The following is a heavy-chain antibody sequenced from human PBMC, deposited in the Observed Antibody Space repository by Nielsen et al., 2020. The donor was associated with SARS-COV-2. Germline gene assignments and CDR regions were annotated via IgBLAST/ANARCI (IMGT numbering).Heavy chain of an antibody. J-gene: IGHJ4*02. CDR3: ARPYSGSYLGYFDY. Sequence: GGSLRLSCAASGFTFSGYAMHWVRQAPGKGLEWVAVISYDGSNKYYADSVKGRFTISRDNSKNTLYLQMNSLRAEDTAVYYCARPYSGSYLGYFDYWGQGTLVTVSS. CDR1: GFTFSGYA. V-gene: IGHV3-30*04. D-gene: IGHD1-26*01. CDR2: ISYDGSNK.